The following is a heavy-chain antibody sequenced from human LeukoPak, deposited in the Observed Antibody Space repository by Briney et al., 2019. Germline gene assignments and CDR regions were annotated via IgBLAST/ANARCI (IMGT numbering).Heavy chain of an antibody. Sequence: PSGTLSLTCAVSGGSISSSYWSSWVRQSPGKGLEWIGEVYHSGSTNYNPSLKSRVTISVDKSKNQFSLKLSSVTAADTAVYYCARGSGYYGEAFEYWGQGTLVTVSS. J-gene: IGHJ4*02. CDR1: GGSISSSYW. V-gene: IGHV4-4*02. CDR2: VYHSGST. CDR3: ARGSGYYGEAFEY. D-gene: IGHD3-3*01.